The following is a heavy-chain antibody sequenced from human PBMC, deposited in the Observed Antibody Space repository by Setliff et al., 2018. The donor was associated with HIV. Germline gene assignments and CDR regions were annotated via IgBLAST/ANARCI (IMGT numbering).Heavy chain of an antibody. CDR3: AGRTTTFWSFDL. Sequence: PSETLSLTCAVYGGPFSEYYWSWIRHVPGKGLEWIGEINHSGSATYNPSLKNRVTISTDTSKNQFSLRLTSVTAADTTVYYCAGRTTTFWSFDLWGRGTLVTVSS. CDR2: INHSGSA. J-gene: IGHJ2*01. CDR1: GGPFSEYY. V-gene: IGHV4-34*01. D-gene: IGHD4-17*01.